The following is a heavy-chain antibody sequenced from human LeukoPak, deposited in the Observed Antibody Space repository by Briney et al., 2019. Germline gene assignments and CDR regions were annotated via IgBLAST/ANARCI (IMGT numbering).Heavy chain of an antibody. V-gene: IGHV4-61*08. CDR2: IYYSGST. CDR1: GASISSSGYY. Sequence: KPSETLSLTCSVSGASISSSGYYWSWIRQPPGKGLEWIGYIYYSGSTNYNPSLKSRVTISVDTSKNQFSLKLSSVTAADTAVYYCAREGGSSSWPNEYYYYYGMDVWGQGTTVTVSS. D-gene: IGHD6-13*01. J-gene: IGHJ6*02. CDR3: AREGGSSSWPNEYYYYYGMDV.